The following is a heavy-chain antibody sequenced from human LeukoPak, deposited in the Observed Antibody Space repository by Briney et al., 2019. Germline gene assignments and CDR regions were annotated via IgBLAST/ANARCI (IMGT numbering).Heavy chain of an antibody. V-gene: IGHV4-59*01. Sequence: PSETLSLTCTVSEGSMRNYYWNWIRQPPGKGLEWIAYIYYSGDTKHNPSLKSRVTISIATSKNQFSLHLSSVTAADTAVYYCAREWPYPSGGSPSGYFDYWGQGTLVTVSS. CDR3: AREWPYPSGGSPSGYFDY. J-gene: IGHJ4*02. CDR2: IYYSGDT. D-gene: IGHD2-15*01. CDR1: EGSMRNYY.